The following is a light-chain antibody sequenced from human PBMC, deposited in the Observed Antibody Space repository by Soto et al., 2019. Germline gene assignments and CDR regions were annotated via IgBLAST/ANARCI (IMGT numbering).Light chain of an antibody. V-gene: IGKV3-20*01. J-gene: IGKJ1*01. CDR1: QSVSRNY. Sequence: EIVLTQSPDTLSLSPGERATLSCRASQSVSRNYLAWYQQKPGRAPRLLIYGASSRATGIPDRFSGSGSGTDFTLTISRLEPEDFAVYYCQQYSSSSWTFGQGTKVDIK. CDR2: GAS. CDR3: QQYSSSSWT.